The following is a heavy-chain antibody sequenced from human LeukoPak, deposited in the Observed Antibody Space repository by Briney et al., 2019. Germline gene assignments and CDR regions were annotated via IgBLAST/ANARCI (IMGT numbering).Heavy chain of an antibody. CDR3: ARVVWFEELAYYFDY. D-gene: IGHD3-10*01. J-gene: IGHJ4*02. V-gene: IGHV4-30-4*01. CDR2: VYYSGST. CDR1: GGSISSGDYY. Sequence: SQTLSLTCTVSGGSISSGDYYWSWIRQPPRKGLEWIGYVYYSGSTYYNPSLKSRVTISVDTSKNQFSLKLSSVTAADTAVYYCARVVWFEELAYYFDYWGQGTLVTVSS.